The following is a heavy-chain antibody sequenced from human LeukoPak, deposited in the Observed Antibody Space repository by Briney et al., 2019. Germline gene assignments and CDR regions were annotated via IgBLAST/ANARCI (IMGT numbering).Heavy chain of an antibody. CDR2: INHSGST. CDR1: GGSFSVYY. D-gene: IGHD3-22*01. V-gene: IGHV4-34*01. CDR3: ARGHIPTYYYDSSGYSAWFDP. Sequence: SETLSLTCAVYGGSFSVYYWSWIRQPPGKGLEWIGEINHSGSTNYNPSLKSRVTISVDTSKNQFSLKLSSVTAADTAVYYCARGHIPTYYYDSSGYSAWFDPWGQGTLVTVSS. J-gene: IGHJ5*02.